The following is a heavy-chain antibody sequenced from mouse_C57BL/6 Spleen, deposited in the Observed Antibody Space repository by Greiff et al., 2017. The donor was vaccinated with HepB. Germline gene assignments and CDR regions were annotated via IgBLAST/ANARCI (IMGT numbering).Heavy chain of an antibody. CDR2: IYPGSGNT. CDR3: ARGGYGSSYDWYFDV. D-gene: IGHD1-1*01. CDR1: GYTFTDYY. V-gene: IGHV1-76*01. J-gene: IGHJ1*03. Sequence: VQLQQSGAELVRPGASVKLSCKASGYTFTDYYINWVKQRPAQGLEWIARIYPGSGNTYYNEKFKGKATLTAEKSSSTAYMQLSSLTSEDSAVYFCARGGYGSSYDWYFDVWGTGTTVTVSS.